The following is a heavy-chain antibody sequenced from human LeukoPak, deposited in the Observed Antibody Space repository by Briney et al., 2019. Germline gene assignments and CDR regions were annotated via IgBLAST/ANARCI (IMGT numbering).Heavy chain of an antibody. V-gene: IGHV4-38-2*01. CDR2: IYHSGST. Sequence: PSETLSLTCAVSGYSISSGYYWGWIRQPPGKGLEWIGSIYHSGSTYYNPSLKSRVTISVDTSKNQFSLKLSSVTAADTAVYYCARGSYHHYSYRYWGQGTLVTVSS. J-gene: IGHJ4*02. D-gene: IGHD5-18*01. CDR1: GYSISSGYY. CDR3: ARGSYHHYSYRY.